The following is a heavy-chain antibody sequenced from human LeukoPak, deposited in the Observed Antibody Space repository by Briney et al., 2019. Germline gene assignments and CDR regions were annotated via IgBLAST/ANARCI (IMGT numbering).Heavy chain of an antibody. CDR1: GYTFTSYY. V-gene: IGHV3-30-3*01. D-gene: IGHD3-10*01. CDR2: ISYDGSNK. CDR3: ARAMVRGVMEYYYYGMDV. J-gene: IGHJ6*02. Sequence: SCKASGYTFTSYYMHWVRQAPGKGLEWVAVISYDGSNKYYADSVKGRFTISRDNSKNTLYLQMNSLRAEDTAVYYCARAMVRGVMEYYYYGMDVWGQGTTVTVSS.